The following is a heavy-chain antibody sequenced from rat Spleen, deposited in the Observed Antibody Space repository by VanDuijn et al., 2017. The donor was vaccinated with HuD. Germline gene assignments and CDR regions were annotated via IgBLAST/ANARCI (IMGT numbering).Heavy chain of an antibody. D-gene: IGHD1-11*01. CDR3: ARHGYGGYSGPFAY. J-gene: IGHJ3*01. V-gene: IGHV5-7*01. CDR1: GFTFSNYY. Sequence: EVQLVESGGDLVQPGRSMQLSCAASGFTFSNYYMAWVRQAPKKGLEWVATISFDGSNTYYRDSVKGRFTISRDNAKSTLYLQMDSLRSEDTATYYCARHGYGGYSGPFAYWGQGTLVTVSS. CDR2: ISFDGSNT.